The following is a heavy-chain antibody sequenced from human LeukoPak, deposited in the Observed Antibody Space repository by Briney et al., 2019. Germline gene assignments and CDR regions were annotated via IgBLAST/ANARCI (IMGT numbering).Heavy chain of an antibody. CDR2: INPSGGST. J-gene: IGHJ4*02. Sequence: ASVKVSCKASGYTFTSYYMHWVRQAPGQGLEWMGRINPSGGSTSYAQKFQGRVTMTRDTSTSTVYMELSSLRSEDTAVYYCARDSNSLDFWSGYYPDWGQGTLVTVSS. CDR1: GYTFTSYY. D-gene: IGHD3-3*01. V-gene: IGHV1-46*01. CDR3: ARDSNSLDFWSGYYPD.